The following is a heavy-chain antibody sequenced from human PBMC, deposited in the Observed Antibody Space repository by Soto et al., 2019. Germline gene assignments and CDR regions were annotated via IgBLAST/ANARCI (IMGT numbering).Heavy chain of an antibody. Sequence: ASVKVCFKAYGYPFTSYGISLVRQAPGQGLEWMGWISAYNGNTNYAQKLQGRVTMTTDTSTSTAYMELRSLRSDDTAVYYCARSAMVTGYYYYGMDVWGQGTTVTVSS. D-gene: IGHD5-18*01. V-gene: IGHV1-18*04. CDR1: GYPFTSYG. J-gene: IGHJ6*02. CDR2: ISAYNGNT. CDR3: ARSAMVTGYYYYGMDV.